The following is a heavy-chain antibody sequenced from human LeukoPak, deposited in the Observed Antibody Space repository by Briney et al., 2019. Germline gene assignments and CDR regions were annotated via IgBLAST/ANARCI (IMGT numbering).Heavy chain of an antibody. Sequence: PGGSLRLSCAASGFTFSSYEMNWVRQAPGKGLEWVSYISSSGSTIYYADSVKGRFTISRDNSNNTLYLQMNSLRAEDTAVYYCARDPKYSNSWFFDYWGQGTLVTVSS. CDR2: ISSSGSTI. V-gene: IGHV3-48*03. CDR1: GFTFSSYE. CDR3: ARDPKYSNSWFFDY. J-gene: IGHJ4*02. D-gene: IGHD6-13*01.